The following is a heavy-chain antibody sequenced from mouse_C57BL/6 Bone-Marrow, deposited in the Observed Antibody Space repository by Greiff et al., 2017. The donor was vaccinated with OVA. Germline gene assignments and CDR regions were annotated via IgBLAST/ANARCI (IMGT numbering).Heavy chain of an antibody. CDR2: IYPRSGNT. CDR3: ARGGSITTVVATNY. Sequence: QVQLQQSGAELARPGASVKLSCKASGYTFTSSGISWVQQRTGQGLEWIGEIYPRSGNTYYNETFKGKATLTADKSSSTAYMELRSLTSEESAVYFCARGGSITTVVATNYWGQGTTLTVSS. CDR1: GYTFTSSG. J-gene: IGHJ2*01. V-gene: IGHV1-81*01. D-gene: IGHD1-1*01.